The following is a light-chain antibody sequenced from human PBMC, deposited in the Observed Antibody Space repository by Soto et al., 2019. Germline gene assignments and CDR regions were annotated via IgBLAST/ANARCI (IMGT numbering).Light chain of an antibody. CDR3: QQSYATPRT. J-gene: IGKJ4*01. V-gene: IGKV1-39*01. CDR1: QSISTD. CDR2: GAS. Sequence: DFQMPQSPSSLSASIGDRVTITCRASQSISTDLNWYQQKPGKSPKELTYGASTLQDGGLSSVAGRRAGGEDTLTIISRQPEEVATYFCQQSYATPRTFGQGTKVEIK.